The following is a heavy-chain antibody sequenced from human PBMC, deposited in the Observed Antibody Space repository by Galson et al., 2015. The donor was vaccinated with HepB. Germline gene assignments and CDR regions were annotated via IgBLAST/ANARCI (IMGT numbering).Heavy chain of an antibody. CDR2: ISYDGGNK. Sequence: SLRLSCAASGFTFGSYGMHWVRQAPGKGLEWVAVISYDGGNKYYGDSVKGRFTISRDNSQNTLHLQMNSLRAEDSAVYYCAKEWMRSGSYIQSFYHDGMPVWGHGTTVTVSS. CDR3: AKEWMRSGSYIQSFYHDGMPV. V-gene: IGHV3-30*18. D-gene: IGHD1-26*01. J-gene: IGHJ6*02. CDR1: GFTFGSYG.